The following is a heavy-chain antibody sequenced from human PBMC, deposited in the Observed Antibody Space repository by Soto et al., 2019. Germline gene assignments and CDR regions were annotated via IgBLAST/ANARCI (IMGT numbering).Heavy chain of an antibody. D-gene: IGHD3-10*01. Sequence: SGPTLVNPTQTLTLTCTFSGFSLSTSGMCVSWIRQPPGKALEWLALIDWDDDKYYSTSLKTRLTISKDTSKNQVVLTMTNMDPVDTATYYCAHRRTAYGSGSYYRLSDFDYWGQGTLVTVS. CDR1: GFSLSTSGMC. J-gene: IGHJ4*02. CDR3: AHRRTAYGSGSYYRLSDFDY. V-gene: IGHV2-70*12. CDR2: IDWDDDK.